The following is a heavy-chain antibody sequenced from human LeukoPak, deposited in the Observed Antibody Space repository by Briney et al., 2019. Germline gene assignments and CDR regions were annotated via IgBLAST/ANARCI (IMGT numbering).Heavy chain of an antibody. Sequence: GGSLRLSCAASGFTFSSYSMNWVRQAPGKGLEWVSYISSSSSTIYYADSVKGRFTISRDNAKNSLYLQMNSLRAEDTAVYYCAKKGQAGDNGKPDWGQGTLVTVSS. CDR3: AKKGQAGDNGKPD. V-gene: IGHV3-48*04. CDR1: GFTFSSYS. D-gene: IGHD1-1*01. CDR2: ISSSSSTI. J-gene: IGHJ4*02.